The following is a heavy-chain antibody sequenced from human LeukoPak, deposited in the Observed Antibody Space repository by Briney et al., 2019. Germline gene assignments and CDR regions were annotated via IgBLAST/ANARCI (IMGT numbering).Heavy chain of an antibody. Sequence: SETLSLACTVSGGSISRYYWSWIRQPPGKGLEWIGYIYYSGSANYNPSLKSRVTISVDTSKNQFSLKLSSVTAADTAVYYCASDYDSSGYYFIWGQGTLVTVSS. V-gene: IGHV4-59*08. D-gene: IGHD3-22*01. J-gene: IGHJ4*02. CDR1: GGSISRYY. CDR2: IYYSGSA. CDR3: ASDYDSSGYYFI.